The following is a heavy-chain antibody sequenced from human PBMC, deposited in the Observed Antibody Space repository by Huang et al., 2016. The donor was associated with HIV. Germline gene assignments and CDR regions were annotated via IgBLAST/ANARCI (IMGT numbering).Heavy chain of an antibody. V-gene: IGHV7-4-1*02. CDR3: ARGLYSSSWAPFDY. CDR2: ITPNTGNP. J-gene: IGHJ4*02. CDR1: GYTFTSYA. D-gene: IGHD6-13*01. Sequence: QVQLVQSGSELKKPGDSVKVSCKASGYTFTSYAMNWVRQDPGQGLEWRGWITPNTGNPTYAQGFPGRFVFSLDTSVSTAYLQFSSLKAEDTAVYYCARGLYSSSWAPFDYWGQGTLVTVSS.